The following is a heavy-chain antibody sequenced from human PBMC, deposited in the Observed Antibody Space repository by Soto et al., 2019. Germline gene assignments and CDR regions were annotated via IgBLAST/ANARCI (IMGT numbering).Heavy chain of an antibody. D-gene: IGHD5-12*01. Sequence: WGSMRLSCAASGLTFSTYAMNWVRLAPGKGLEWVSVISNSGHSTFYADSVKGRFTISRDNSKNTLYLQMKSLRADDTAAYYCAKGGPTFLNWFGPWGQGALGTVSS. CDR1: GLTFSTYA. J-gene: IGHJ5*02. CDR3: AKGGPTFLNWFGP. CDR2: ISNSGHST. V-gene: IGHV3-23*01.